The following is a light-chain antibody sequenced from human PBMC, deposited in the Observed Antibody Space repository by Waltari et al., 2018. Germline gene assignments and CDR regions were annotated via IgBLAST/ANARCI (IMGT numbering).Light chain of an antibody. V-gene: IGLV2-11*01. CDR2: DVS. Sequence: QSALTQPRPVSGSPGQSVPISCTGTSSDVGGYNYVSWYQQHPGKAPKLSIYDVSKRPSGVPDRFSGSKSGNTASLTISGLQAEDEADYYCCSYAGSYTFNVVFGGGTKLTVL. J-gene: IGLJ2*01. CDR1: SSDVGGYNY. CDR3: CSYAGSYTFNVV.